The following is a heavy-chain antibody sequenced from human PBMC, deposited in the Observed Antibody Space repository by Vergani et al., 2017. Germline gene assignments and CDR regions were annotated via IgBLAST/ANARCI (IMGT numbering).Heavy chain of an antibody. D-gene: IGHD3-9*01. CDR2: MYRTGRT. J-gene: IGHJ4*02. CDR3: ARRSGIVYDIFSCTQYFFDF. Sequence: QVQLQESGPGLVKPSETLSLTCAVSGFSIDNGYYWDWIRQPPGKGLEWMGSMYRTGRTHFKPSLKSRVTFSVEPSNNHFSLRLNSLNAADTAVYYCARRSGIVYDIFSCTQYFFDFWGQGTLVTVSS. V-gene: IGHV4-38-2*01. CDR1: GFSIDNGYY.